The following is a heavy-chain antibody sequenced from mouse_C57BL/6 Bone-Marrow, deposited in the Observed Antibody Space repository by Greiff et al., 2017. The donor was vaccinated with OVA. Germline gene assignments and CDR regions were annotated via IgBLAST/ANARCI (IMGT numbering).Heavy chain of an antibody. J-gene: IGHJ2*01. Sequence: QVQLQQSGAELVRPGTSVKMSCKASGYTFTNYWIGWAKPRPGHGLEWIGDIYPGGGYTNYNEKFKGKATLTADKSSSTAYMQFSSRTSEDCAIWYWARGGGYDGVDNWGQGTTRTGSS. CDR2: IYPGGGYT. D-gene: IGHD2-2*01. CDR1: GYTFTNYW. V-gene: IGHV1-63*01. CDR3: ARGGGYDGVDN.